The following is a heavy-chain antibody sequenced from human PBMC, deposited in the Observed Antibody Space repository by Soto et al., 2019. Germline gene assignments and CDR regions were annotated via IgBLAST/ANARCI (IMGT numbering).Heavy chain of an antibody. V-gene: IGHV4-39*01. Sequence: SETLSLTCTVSGGSISSSSYYWGWIRQPPGKGLEWIGSIYYSGSTYYNPSLKSRVTISVDTSKNQFSLKLSSVTAADTAVYYCARRSELREVDYWGQGTLVTVSS. J-gene: IGHJ4*02. CDR2: IYYSGST. CDR1: GGSISSSSYY. D-gene: IGHD1-7*01. CDR3: ARRSELREVDY.